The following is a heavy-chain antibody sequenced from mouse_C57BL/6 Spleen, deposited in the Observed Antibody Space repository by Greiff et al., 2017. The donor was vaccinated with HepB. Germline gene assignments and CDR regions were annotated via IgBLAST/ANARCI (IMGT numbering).Heavy chain of an antibody. Sequence: QVQLQQSGAELVMPGASVKLSCKASGYTFTSYWMHWVKQRPGQGLEWIGEIDPSDSYTNYNQKFKGKSTLTVDKSSSTAYMQLSSLTSEDSAVYYCARGGGYFYAMDYWGQGTSVTVSS. CDR1: GYTFTSYW. J-gene: IGHJ4*01. CDR2: IDPSDSYT. CDR3: ARGGGYFYAMDY. V-gene: IGHV1-69*01. D-gene: IGHD2-3*01.